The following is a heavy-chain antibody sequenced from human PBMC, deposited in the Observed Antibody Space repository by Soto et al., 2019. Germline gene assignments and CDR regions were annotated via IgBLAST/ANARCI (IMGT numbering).Heavy chain of an antibody. CDR2: ISAYNGNT. D-gene: IGHD6-13*01. J-gene: IGHJ6*03. Sequence: GASVKVSCKASGYTFTSYGISWVRQAPGQGLEWMGWISAYNGNTNYAQKLQGRVTMTTDTSTSTAYMELRSLRSDDTAVYYCARVTAAAGGTDYYYYYYMDVWGKGTTVIVS. V-gene: IGHV1-18*01. CDR1: GYTFTSYG. CDR3: ARVTAAAGGTDYYYYYYMDV.